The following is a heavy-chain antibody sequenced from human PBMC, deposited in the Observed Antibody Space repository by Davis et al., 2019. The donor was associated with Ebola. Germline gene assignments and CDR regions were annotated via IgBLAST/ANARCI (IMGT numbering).Heavy chain of an antibody. D-gene: IGHD2-15*01. Sequence: PGGSLRLSCAASGFTFSSYAMHWVRQAPGKGLEWVAVMSYDGSNKYYADSVKGRFTISRDNSKNTLYLQMNSLRAEDTAVYYCARDRVEEAGYYGMDVWGQGTTVTVSS. V-gene: IGHV3-30-3*01. J-gene: IGHJ6*02. CDR3: ARDRVEEAGYYGMDV. CDR1: GFTFSSYA. CDR2: MSYDGSNK.